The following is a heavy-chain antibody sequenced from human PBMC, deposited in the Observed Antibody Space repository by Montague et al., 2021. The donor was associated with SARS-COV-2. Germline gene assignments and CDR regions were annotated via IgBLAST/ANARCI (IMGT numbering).Heavy chain of an antibody. J-gene: IGHJ4*02. CDR3: ARVPDSGTYWSDDY. CDR2: IYHSGSA. CDR1: GGSISSTSYY. D-gene: IGHD1-26*01. Sequence: SKTLSLTCTVSGGSISSTSYYWGWVRQPPGKGLEWIGSIYHSGSACYNPSLKSRVTISIDTSKNQFSLKLSSVTAADTAVYYCARVPDSGTYWSDDYWGQGTLVTVSS. V-gene: IGHV4-39*07.